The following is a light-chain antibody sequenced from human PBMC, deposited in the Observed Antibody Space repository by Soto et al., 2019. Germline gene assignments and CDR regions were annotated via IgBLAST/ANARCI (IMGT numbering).Light chain of an antibody. CDR3: SSYTSSSPVV. Sequence: QCVLTQPASVSGSPGQSITISCTGTSSDVGGYNYVSWYQQHPGKAPKLMIYEVSNRPSGVSNRFSGSKSGNTASLTISGLQAEDEADYYCSSYTSSSPVVFGGGTKVTVL. CDR2: EVS. V-gene: IGLV2-14*01. CDR1: SSDVGGYNY. J-gene: IGLJ2*01.